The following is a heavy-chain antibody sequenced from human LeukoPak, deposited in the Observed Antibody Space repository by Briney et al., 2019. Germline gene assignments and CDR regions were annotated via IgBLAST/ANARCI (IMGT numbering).Heavy chain of an antibody. CDR2: ISAYNGNT. Sequence: GASVKVSCKASGYTFTSYGISWVRQAPGQGLEWMGWISAYNGNTNYAQKLQGRVTMTTDTSTSTAYMELSSLRSEDTAVYYCARGSYDILTGYFPGHDWGQGTLVTVSS. CDR1: GYTFTSYG. D-gene: IGHD3-9*01. J-gene: IGHJ4*02. CDR3: ARGSYDILTGYFPGHD. V-gene: IGHV1-18*01.